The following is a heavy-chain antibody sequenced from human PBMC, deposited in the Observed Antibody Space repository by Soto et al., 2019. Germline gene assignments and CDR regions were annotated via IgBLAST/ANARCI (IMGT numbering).Heavy chain of an antibody. D-gene: IGHD2-8*01. V-gene: IGHV4-39*01. CDR2: IYYSGST. CDR3: ARLSDVDKVWAHREVPRYYFDY. J-gene: IGHJ4*02. CDR1: GGSISSSIYY. Sequence: LSLTCTVSGGSISSSIYYWGWIRQPPGKGLEWIGSIYYSGSTYSNPSLKSRVTISVDTSKTQFSLKLSSVTAADTAVYYCARLSDVDKVWAHREVPRYYFDYWGQGTLVTVSS.